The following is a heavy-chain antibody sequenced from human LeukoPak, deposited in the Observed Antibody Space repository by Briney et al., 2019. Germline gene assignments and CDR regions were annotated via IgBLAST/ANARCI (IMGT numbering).Heavy chain of an antibody. CDR2: ISGRDSST. V-gene: IGHV3-23*01. Sequence: PGGSLRLSCAASGFTFSSYAMNWVRQAPGKGLEWVSAISGRDSSTYYADSVKGRFTISRDNSKNTLYLQMNSLRAEDTAVYYYAAHYYGSSYYYMDVWGKGTTVTISS. CDR1: GFTFSSYA. J-gene: IGHJ6*03. CDR3: AAHYYGSSYYYMDV. D-gene: IGHD3-10*01.